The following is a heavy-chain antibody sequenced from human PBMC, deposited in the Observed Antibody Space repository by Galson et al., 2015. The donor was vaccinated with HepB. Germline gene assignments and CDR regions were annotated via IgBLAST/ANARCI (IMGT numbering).Heavy chain of an antibody. CDR1: GFTFSSYA. D-gene: IGHD3-16*01. CDR3: ARTFYFGY. J-gene: IGHJ4*02. V-gene: IGHV3-30*04. Sequence: SLRLPCAASGFTFSSYAMNWVRQAPGKGLEWVAVLSSHGDNEYYADSVKGRFTISRDNSENTVHLQMHSLRVEDTAVYYCARTFYFGYWGQGTLVTVSS. CDR2: LSSHGDNE.